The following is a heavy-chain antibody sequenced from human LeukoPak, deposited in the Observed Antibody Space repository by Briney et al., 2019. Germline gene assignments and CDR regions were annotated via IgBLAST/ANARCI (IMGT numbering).Heavy chain of an antibody. D-gene: IGHD5-12*01. J-gene: IGHJ4*02. CDR2: ITGSGGRT. V-gene: IGHV3-23*01. CDR1: GFTFSNYA. Sequence: PGGSLGLSCVASGFTFSNYAMSWVRQAPGKGLERVSGITGSGGRTYYADSVKGRFTISRDNSKNTLYLQMNSLRAEDTAVYYCAKEGIDGSDYDLDYWGQGTLVTVSS. CDR3: AKEGIDGSDYDLDY.